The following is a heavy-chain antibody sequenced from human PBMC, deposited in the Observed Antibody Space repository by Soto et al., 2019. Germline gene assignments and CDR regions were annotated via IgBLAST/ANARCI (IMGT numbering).Heavy chain of an antibody. D-gene: IGHD3-22*01. J-gene: IGHJ1*01. CDR1: GYTFTSYP. V-gene: IGHV1-3*01. CDR2: INAGNGGT. CDR3: ARDYYDSSGYYSEYFQH. Sequence: ASVKVSCKASGYTFTSYPMNWLRQAPGQRPEWMGWINAGNGGTKYSQKFQGRVSITADESTSTAYMELSSLRSEDTAVYYCARDYYDSSGYYSEYFQHWGQGTLVTVSS.